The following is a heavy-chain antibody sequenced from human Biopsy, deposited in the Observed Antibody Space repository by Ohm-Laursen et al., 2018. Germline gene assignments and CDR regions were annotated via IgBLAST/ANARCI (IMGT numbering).Heavy chain of an antibody. Sequence: SLRLSCSASGFTVINNDISWVRQAPGKGLEWVSAISSRTTSEYYADSVKGRVTISRDNADNSVSLQMSNLRLDDTAVYYCARWYGDLFYYYNGMDVWGQGTTVTVSS. D-gene: IGHD3-10*01. CDR3: ARWYGDLFYYYNGMDV. CDR2: ISSRTTSE. CDR1: GFTVINND. V-gene: IGHV3-21*01. J-gene: IGHJ6*02.